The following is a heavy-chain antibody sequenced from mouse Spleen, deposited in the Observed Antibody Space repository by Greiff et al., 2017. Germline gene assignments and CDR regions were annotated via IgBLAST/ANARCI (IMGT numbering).Heavy chain of an antibody. J-gene: IGHJ3*01. CDR3: ARRGITTAWFAY. Sequence: GSGSTNYNEKFKGKATFTADTSSNTAYMQLSSLTSEDSAVYYCARRGITTAWFAYWGQGTLVTVSA. CDR2: GSGST. D-gene: IGHD2-4*01. V-gene: IGHV1-9*01.